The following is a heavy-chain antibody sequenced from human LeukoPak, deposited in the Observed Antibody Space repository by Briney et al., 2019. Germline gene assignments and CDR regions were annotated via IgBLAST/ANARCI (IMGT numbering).Heavy chain of an antibody. CDR3: ASSRGYYDFWSSRNYYYGMDV. CDR1: GYTFTGYY. D-gene: IGHD3-3*01. J-gene: IGHJ6*02. V-gene: IGHV1-2*02. CDR2: INPNSGGT. Sequence: GASVKVSRKASGYTFTGYYMHWVRQAPGQGLEWMGWINPNSGGTNYAQKFQGRVTMTRDTSISTAYMELSRLRSDDTAVYYCASSRGYYDFWSSRNYYYGMDVWGQGTTVTVSS.